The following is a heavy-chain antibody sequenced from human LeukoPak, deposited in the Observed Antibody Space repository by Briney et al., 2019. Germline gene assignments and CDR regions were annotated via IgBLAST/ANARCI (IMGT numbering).Heavy chain of an antibody. J-gene: IGHJ5*02. CDR1: GFTFGDYA. D-gene: IGHD2-2*01. CDR3: TRSVVVPAALYNWFDP. V-gene: IGHV3-49*03. CDR2: ISSKAYGWTT. Sequence: GRSLRLSCTASGFTFGDYAMSWFRQAPGKGLERVGFISSKAYGWTTEYAASVKGRFTISRDDSKSIAYLQMNSLKTEDTAVYYCTRSVVVPAALYNWFDPWGQGTLVTVSS.